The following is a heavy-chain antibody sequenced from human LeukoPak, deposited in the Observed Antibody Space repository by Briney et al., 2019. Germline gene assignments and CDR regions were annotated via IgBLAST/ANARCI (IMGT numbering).Heavy chain of an antibody. J-gene: IGHJ3*02. CDR3: ARYALAYCGGDCYLGAFDI. CDR2: INHSGST. V-gene: IGHV4-34*01. D-gene: IGHD2-21*02. Sequence: SETLSLTCAVYGGSFCGYYWSWIRQPPGKGLEWIGEINHSGSTNYNPSLKSRVTISVDTSKNQFSLKLSSVTAADTAVYYCARYALAYCGGDCYLGAFDIWGQGTMVTVSS. CDR1: GGSFCGYY.